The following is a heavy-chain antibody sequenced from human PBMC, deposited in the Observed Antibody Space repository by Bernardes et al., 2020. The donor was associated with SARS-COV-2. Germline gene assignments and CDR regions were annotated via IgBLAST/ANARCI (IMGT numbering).Heavy chain of an antibody. D-gene: IGHD4-17*01. CDR1: GYTFTSYY. J-gene: IGHJ6*02. Sequence: ASVKVSCKASGYTFTSYYMHWVRQAPGQGLEWMGIINPSGGSTSYAQKFQGRVTMTMDTSTSTVYMELSSLRSEDTAVYYCARDLTVTSGFDYYYGMDVWGQGTTVTVSS. CDR3: ARDLTVTSGFDYYYGMDV. V-gene: IGHV1-46*01. CDR2: INPSGGST.